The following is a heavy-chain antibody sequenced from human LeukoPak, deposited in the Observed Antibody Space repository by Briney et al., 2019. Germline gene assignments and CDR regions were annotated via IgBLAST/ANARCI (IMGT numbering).Heavy chain of an antibody. J-gene: IGHJ4*02. CDR2: IKSESDGGTT. Sequence: PGGSLRLSCGASGFIFSSAWMSWVRQAPGKGLEWVGRIKSESDGGTTDYAAPVKGRFIISRDDSKNTLFLQMNSLKTEDTAVYYCTTDPIEFPPEPDYWGQGTLVTVSS. CDR1: GFIFSSAW. CDR3: TTDPIEFPPEPDY. D-gene: IGHD1-14*01. V-gene: IGHV3-15*01.